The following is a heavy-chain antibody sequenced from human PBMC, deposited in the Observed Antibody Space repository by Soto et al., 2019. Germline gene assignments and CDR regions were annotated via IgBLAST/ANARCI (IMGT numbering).Heavy chain of an antibody. Sequence: EVQLVESGGGLVQPGRSLRLSCAASGFTFDDYAMHWVRQAPGKGLEWVSGISWNSGSIGYADSVKGRFTISRDNAKNSLYLQMNSLRAEDTALYYCAKERIDDFWSGYSFFDYWGQGTLVTVSS. CDR3: AKERIDDFWSGYSFFDY. CDR2: ISWNSGSI. V-gene: IGHV3-9*01. J-gene: IGHJ4*02. CDR1: GFTFDDYA. D-gene: IGHD3-3*01.